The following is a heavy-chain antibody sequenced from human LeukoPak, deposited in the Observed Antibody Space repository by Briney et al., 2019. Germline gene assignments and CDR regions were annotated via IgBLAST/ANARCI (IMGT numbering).Heavy chain of an antibody. D-gene: IGHD6-13*01. Sequence: GGSLRLSCAASGFNFGEFWMAWVRQTPGMGLEWVADIKEDGSESFYADSVKGRFTISRDNAKNSLYLEMSSLRGEDTALYYCARDTSPRIAAIYYDAFDIWGQGTMVTVSS. CDR2: IKEDGSES. J-gene: IGHJ3*02. CDR3: ARDTSPRIAAIYYDAFDI. V-gene: IGHV3-7*01. CDR1: GFNFGEFW.